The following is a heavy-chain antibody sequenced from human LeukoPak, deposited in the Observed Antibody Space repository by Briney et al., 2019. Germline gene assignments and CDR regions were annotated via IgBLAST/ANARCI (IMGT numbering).Heavy chain of an antibody. CDR3: AREGPYSDSSRSRFDY. D-gene: IGHD6-6*01. Sequence: ASVKVFCTASGYTFTNYYIHWVRQAPGQGLEWTGIINPSGGSTSYAQKFQGRVTMTRDTSTSTVYMELSSLRSEDTAVYYCAREGPYSDSSRSRFDYWGQGTLVTVSS. CDR2: INPSGGST. J-gene: IGHJ4*02. V-gene: IGHV1-46*01. CDR1: GYTFTNYY.